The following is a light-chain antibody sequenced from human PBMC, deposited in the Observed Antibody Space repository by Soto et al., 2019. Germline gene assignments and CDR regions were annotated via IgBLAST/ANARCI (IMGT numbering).Light chain of an antibody. Sequence: EIVLTQSPGTLSLSPGERATLSCRASQSVNSYLAWYQQKPGQAPRILIYGASSRATGIPDRFSGSGSGTDCTLTFSRLDPEDVAVYYCQQYGSSPWTLGQGTKVDI. CDR1: QSVNSY. CDR2: GAS. V-gene: IGKV3-20*01. CDR3: QQYGSSPWT. J-gene: IGKJ1*01.